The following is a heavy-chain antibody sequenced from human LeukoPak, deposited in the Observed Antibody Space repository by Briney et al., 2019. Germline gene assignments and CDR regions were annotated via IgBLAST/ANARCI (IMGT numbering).Heavy chain of an antibody. D-gene: IGHD6-19*01. CDR2: ISSSSSYI. J-gene: IGHJ4*02. CDR1: GFTFSSYS. V-gene: IGHV3-21*01. CDR3: ARPFIAVAAIFDY. Sequence: GGSLRLSCAAPGFTFSSYSMNWVRQAPGKGLEWVSSISSSSSYIYYADSVKGRFTISRDNAKNSLYLQMNSLRAEDTAVYYCARPFIAVAAIFDYWGQGTLVTVSS.